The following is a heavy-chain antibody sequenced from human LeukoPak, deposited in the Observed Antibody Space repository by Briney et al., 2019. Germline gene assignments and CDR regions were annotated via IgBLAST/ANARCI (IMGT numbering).Heavy chain of an antibody. CDR3: ARAGYSGSIDS. V-gene: IGHV3-23*01. CDR1: GFTFSSYA. D-gene: IGHD5-24*01. CDR2: INGSGGST. Sequence: GGSLRLSCAASGFTFSSYAMSWVRQAPGKGLEWVSDINGSGGSTYYADSVKGRFTISRDNSKNTLFLQMNSLRAEDTAVHYCARAGYSGSIDSWGQGTLVTVSS. J-gene: IGHJ4*02.